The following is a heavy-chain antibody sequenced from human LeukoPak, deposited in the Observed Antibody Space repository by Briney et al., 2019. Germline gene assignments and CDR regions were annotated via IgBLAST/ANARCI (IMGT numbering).Heavy chain of an antibody. CDR1: GGSISSGSYY. J-gene: IGHJ4*02. D-gene: IGHD6-13*01. Sequence: SETLSLTCTVSGGSISSGSYYWGWIRQPPGKGLEWMGDIYYSGNTFYNPSLKSRVTMSVDTSKNQFSLKLSSVTAADTAVYYCARRVYRSSWVDYWGQGTLATVSS. CDR2: IYYSGNT. CDR3: ARRVYRSSWVDY. V-gene: IGHV4-39*01.